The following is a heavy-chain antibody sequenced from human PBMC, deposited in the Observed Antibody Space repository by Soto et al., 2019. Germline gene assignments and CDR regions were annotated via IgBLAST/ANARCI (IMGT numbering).Heavy chain of an antibody. V-gene: IGHV1-18*01. Sequence: QVQLVQSGAEVKKPGASVKVSCKASGYTFTNYGISWVRQAPGQGLEWMGWISAYNGDTKYAENLQGRVTMTTDTSTSTAYMELRSLISDDTAVYYCVRDRGTVLASPVILNTPNWFDPWDQGTLVTVSS. CDR3: VRDRGTVLASPVILNTPNWFDP. CDR2: ISAYNGDT. J-gene: IGHJ5*02. CDR1: GYTFTNYG. D-gene: IGHD3-9*01.